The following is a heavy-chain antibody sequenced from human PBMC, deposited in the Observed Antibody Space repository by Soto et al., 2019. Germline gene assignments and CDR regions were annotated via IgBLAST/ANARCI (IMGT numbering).Heavy chain of an antibody. V-gene: IGHV3-74*01. CDR1: GFTFSSHW. CDR3: VRGAFHYYYLVS. D-gene: IGHD2-21*01. CDR2: INSGGTTT. Sequence: EVQLVESGGALVQPGGSLRLSCAASGFTFSSHWIHWVRQAPGKGLVWVSRINSGGTTTNYADSVKGRFTISRDDAKNTLYLHITSLRGEDTAVYRCVRGAFHYYYLVSWGQGTRVTVSS. J-gene: IGHJ4*02.